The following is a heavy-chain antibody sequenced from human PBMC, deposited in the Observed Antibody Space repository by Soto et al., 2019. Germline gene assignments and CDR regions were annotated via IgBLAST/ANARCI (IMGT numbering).Heavy chain of an antibody. CDR3: ATSGKIADYYYYMDV. J-gene: IGHJ6*03. CDR2: FDPEDGET. Sequence: ASVKVSCKVSGYTLTELSMHWVRQAPGKGLEWMGGFDPEDGETIYAQKFQGRVTMTEDTSTDPAYMELSSLRSEDTAVYYCATSGKIADYYYYMDVWGKGTTVTVSS. D-gene: IGHD1-1*01. V-gene: IGHV1-24*01. CDR1: GYTLTELS.